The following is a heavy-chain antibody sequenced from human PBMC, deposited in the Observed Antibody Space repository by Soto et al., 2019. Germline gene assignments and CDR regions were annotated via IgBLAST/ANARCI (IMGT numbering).Heavy chain of an antibody. V-gene: IGHV3-30-3*01. Sequence: QVQLVESGGGVVQPGRSLRLSCAASGFTFSSYAMHWVRQAPGKGLEWVAVISYDGSNKYYADSVKGRFTISRDNSKNTLDLKMNSLRAEDTAVYYCARVGYYDSSGHYGGMDVWGQGTTVTGSS. J-gene: IGHJ6*02. D-gene: IGHD3-22*01. CDR3: ARVGYYDSSGHYGGMDV. CDR1: GFTFSSYA. CDR2: ISYDGSNK.